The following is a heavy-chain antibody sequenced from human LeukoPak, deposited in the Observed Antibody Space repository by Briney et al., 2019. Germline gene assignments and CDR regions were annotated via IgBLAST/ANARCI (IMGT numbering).Heavy chain of an antibody. D-gene: IGHD3-10*01. CDR1: GFTFSSYA. J-gene: IGHJ4*02. V-gene: IGHV3-23*01. CDR2: ISGSGGST. CDR3: AKALLRFGELYSPY. Sequence: GGSLRLSCAASGFTFSSYAMSWVRQAPGKGLEWVSAISGSGGSTYYADSVKGRFTISRDNSKNTLYLQMNSLGAEDTAVYYCAKALLRFGELYSPYWGQGTLVTVSS.